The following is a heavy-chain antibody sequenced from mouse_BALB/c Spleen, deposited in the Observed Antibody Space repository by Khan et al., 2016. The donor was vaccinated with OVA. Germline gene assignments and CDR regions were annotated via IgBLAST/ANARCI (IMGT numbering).Heavy chain of an antibody. CDR3: ASHLTGSFAY. J-gene: IGHJ3*01. CDR1: GFTFSSYS. V-gene: IGHV5-6*01. CDR2: ISSVGDYT. Sequence: EVELVESGGDLVKPGGSLKLYCAASGFTFSSYSMFWLRQTPDKRLEWVASISSVGDYTYYPDSVKGRFTISRDNAKNTLYLQMSSLKSEDTAMYYCASHLTGSFAYWGQGTLVTVSA.